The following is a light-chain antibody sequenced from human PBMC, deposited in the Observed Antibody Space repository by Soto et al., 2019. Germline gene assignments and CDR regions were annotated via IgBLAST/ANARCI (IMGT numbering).Light chain of an antibody. V-gene: IGKV3-11*01. CDR3: QPRSNWPPYT. Sequence: ETVLTQSPATLSLSPGERATLSCRASQSVSNSLVWYQQKPGQAPRVLIYDASNRATGIPARFSGSGSGTDFTLTIDSLEPEDSAVYYCQPRSNWPPYTFGQGTKVEIK. CDR2: DAS. CDR1: QSVSNS. J-gene: IGKJ2*01.